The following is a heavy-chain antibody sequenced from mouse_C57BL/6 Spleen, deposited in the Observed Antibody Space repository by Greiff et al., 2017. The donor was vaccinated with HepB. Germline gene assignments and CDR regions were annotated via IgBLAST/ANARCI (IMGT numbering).Heavy chain of an antibody. CDR3: ARWGAQARSVAY. D-gene: IGHD3-2*02. V-gene: IGHV1-26*01. J-gene: IGHJ3*01. Sequence: VQLQQSGPVLVKPGASVKISCKASGYTFTDYYMNWVKQSHGKSLEWIGDINPNNGGTSYNQKFKGKATLTVDKSSSTAYMELRSLTSEDSAVYYCARWGAQARSVAYWGQGTLVTVSA. CDR1: GYTFTDYY. CDR2: INPNNGGT.